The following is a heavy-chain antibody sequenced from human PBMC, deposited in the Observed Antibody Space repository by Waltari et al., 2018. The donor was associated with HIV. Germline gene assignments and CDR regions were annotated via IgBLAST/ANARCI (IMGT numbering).Heavy chain of an antibody. CDR3: TRPKKYDILTGYYKD. Sequence: EVQLVESGGGLVQPGGSLKLSCAASGFTFSGPAMHWVRKASGKGLEWVGRIRSKANSYATAYAASVKGRFTISRDDSKNTAYLQMNSLKTEDTAVYYCTRPKKYDILTGYYKDWGQGTLVTVSS. J-gene: IGHJ4*02. CDR1: GFTFSGPA. V-gene: IGHV3-73*02. D-gene: IGHD3-9*01. CDR2: IRSKANSYAT.